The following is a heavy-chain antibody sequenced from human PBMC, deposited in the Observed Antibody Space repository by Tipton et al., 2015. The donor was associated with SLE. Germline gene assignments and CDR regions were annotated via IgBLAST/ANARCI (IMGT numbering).Heavy chain of an antibody. J-gene: IGHJ4*02. CDR2: IKQDGNEK. CDR1: GLTFSDYW. D-gene: IGHD3-3*01. CDR3: ATSYYDFWSGWDY. Sequence: SLRLSCAAPGLTFSDYWMSWVRQAPGMGLEWVANIKQDGNEKYYVDSVKGRFTISTDNAKNSLYLQMSSLRADDTAVYYCATSYYDFWSGWDYWGQGTLVTVSS. V-gene: IGHV3-7*01.